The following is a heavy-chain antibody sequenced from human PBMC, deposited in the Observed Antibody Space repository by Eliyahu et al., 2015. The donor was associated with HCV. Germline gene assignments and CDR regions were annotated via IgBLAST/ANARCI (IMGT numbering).Heavy chain of an antibody. CDR3: ARAHYSGYDNEGYFDY. CDR2: ISSSGSTI. V-gene: IGHV3-48*03. CDR1: GFTFSSYE. D-gene: IGHD5-12*01. Sequence: EVQLVESGGGLVQPGGSLRLSCAASGFTFSSYEMNWVRQAPGKGLEWVSYISSSGSTIYYADSVKGRFTISRDNAKNSLYLQMNSLRAEDTAVYYCARAHYSGYDNEGYFDYWGQGTLVTVSS. J-gene: IGHJ4*02.